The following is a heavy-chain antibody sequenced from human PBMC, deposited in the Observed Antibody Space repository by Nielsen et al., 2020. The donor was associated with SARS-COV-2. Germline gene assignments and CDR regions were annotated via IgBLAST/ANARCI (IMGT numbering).Heavy chain of an antibody. J-gene: IGHJ4*02. V-gene: IGHV3-43*02. CDR2: ISGDGGST. CDR1: GFTFDDYA. D-gene: IGHD1-26*01. Sequence: GSLKISCAASGFTFDDYAMHWVRQAPGKGLEWVSLISGDGGSTYYADSVKGRFTISRDNSKNSLYLQMNSLRTEDTALYYCAKDKEGATGYWGQGTLVTVSS. CDR3: AKDKEGATGY.